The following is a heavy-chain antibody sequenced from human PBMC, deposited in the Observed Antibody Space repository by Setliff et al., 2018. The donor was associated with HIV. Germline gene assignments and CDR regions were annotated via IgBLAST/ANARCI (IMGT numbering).Heavy chain of an antibody. CDR2: INPNGGYT. CDR1: GYIFTDYY. V-gene: IGHV1-2*02. CDR3: AADNYNCNSFDS. D-gene: IGHD3-3*01. Sequence: GASVKVSCKASGYIFTDYYIHWVRQAPGQGLEWMGWINPNGGYTNYAQKFLGRVTMTQDMSFTTAYLELSRLGSDDTAVYYRAADNYNCNSFDSWGQGSLVTVSS. J-gene: IGHJ4*02.